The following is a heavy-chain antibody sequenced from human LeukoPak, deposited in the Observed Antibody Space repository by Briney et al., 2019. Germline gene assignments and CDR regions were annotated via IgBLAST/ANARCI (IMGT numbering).Heavy chain of an antibody. V-gene: IGHV3-21*01. D-gene: IGHD3-3*01. CDR1: GFTFRNYD. CDR2: ISSSSSYI. CDR3: ARGRPSYDFWSGYYPDYYMDV. J-gene: IGHJ6*03. Sequence: GGSLRLSCAASGFTFRNYDMNWVRQAPGKGLEWVSSISSSSSYIYYADSVKGRFTISRDNAKNSLYLQMNSLRAEDTAVYYCARGRPSYDFWSGYYPDYYMDVWGKGTTVTVSS.